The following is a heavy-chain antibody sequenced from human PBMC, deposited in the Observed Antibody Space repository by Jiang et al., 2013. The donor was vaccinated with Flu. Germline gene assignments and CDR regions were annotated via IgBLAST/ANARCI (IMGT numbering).Heavy chain of an antibody. Sequence: LEWMGWISAYNGNTNYAQKLQGRVTMTTDTSTSTAYMELSSLRSEDTAVYYCARRDPCTSCYREGYGMDVWGQGTTVTVSS. CDR2: ISAYNGNT. J-gene: IGHJ6*02. CDR3: ARRDPCTSCYREGYGMDV. V-gene: IGHV1-18*01. D-gene: IGHD2-2*01.